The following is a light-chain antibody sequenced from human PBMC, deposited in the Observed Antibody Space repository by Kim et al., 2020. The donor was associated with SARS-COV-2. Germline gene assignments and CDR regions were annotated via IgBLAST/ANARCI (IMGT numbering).Light chain of an antibody. CDR3: QHYKTDSRT. CDR2: AAS. V-gene: IGKV1-5*03. J-gene: IGKJ1*01. Sequence: ANVGDRVTTTCLASQSIGDRVAWDQQKPGKAPKLLIFAASFLERGVPSRFSGSASGTEFVLTITSLQPDDFATYFCQHYKTDSRTFGQGTKVDIK. CDR1: QSIGDR.